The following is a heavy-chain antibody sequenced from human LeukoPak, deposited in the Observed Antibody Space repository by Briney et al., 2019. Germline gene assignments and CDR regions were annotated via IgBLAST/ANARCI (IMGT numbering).Heavy chain of an antibody. D-gene: IGHD3-9*01. CDR2: IYYTGTT. J-gene: IGHJ4*02. Sequence: SETLSLTCSVSGGSISIYYWTWIRQIPGKGLEWISYIYYTGTTNYNPLFESRATISVDTSKNQFSLKLTSVTAADTAVYFCARGEDFERYYLAYWGQGTLVTVSS. V-gene: IGHV4-59*01. CDR1: GGSISIYY. CDR3: ARGEDFERYYLAY.